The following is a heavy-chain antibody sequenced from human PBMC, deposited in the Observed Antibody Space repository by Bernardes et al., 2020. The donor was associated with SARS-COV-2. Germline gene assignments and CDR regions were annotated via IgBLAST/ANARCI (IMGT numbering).Heavy chain of an antibody. CDR1: GYTFTGYY. CDR2: INPNSGGT. Sequence: ASVKVSCKASGYTFTGYYMHWVRQAPGQGLEWMGWINPNSGGTNYAQKFQGRVTMTRDTSISTAYMELSRLRSDDTAVYYCARVDCGGDCFYYYYGMDVWGQGTTVTVSS. D-gene: IGHD2-21*02. J-gene: IGHJ6*02. V-gene: IGHV1-2*02. CDR3: ARVDCGGDCFYYYYGMDV.